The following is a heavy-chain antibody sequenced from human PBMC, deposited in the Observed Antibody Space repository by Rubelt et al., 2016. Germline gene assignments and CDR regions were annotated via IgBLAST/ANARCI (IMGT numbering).Heavy chain of an antibody. V-gene: IGHV4-34*01. CDR2: INHSGST. D-gene: IGHD3-22*01. Sequence: QVQLQQWGAGLLKPSETLSLTCAVYGGSFSGYYWSWIRQPPGKGLEWIGEINHSGSTNYNPSLKRSVTISGDTSKNQFSLKLRSVTAADTAVYYCASSTMIGSLEGGIGAFDIWGQGTMGTVFS. CDR3: ASSTMIGSLEGGIGAFDI. J-gene: IGHJ3*02. CDR1: GGSFSGYY.